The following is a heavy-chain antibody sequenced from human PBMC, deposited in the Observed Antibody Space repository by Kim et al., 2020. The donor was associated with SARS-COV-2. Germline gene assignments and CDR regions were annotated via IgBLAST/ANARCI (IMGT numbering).Heavy chain of an antibody. V-gene: IGHV4-59*08. Sequence: SLKSRVTISVDTSKNQFSLKLSSVTAADTAVYYCARRLGLRWPGNYGMDVWGQGTTVTVSS. CDR3: ARRLGLRWPGNYGMDV. D-gene: IGHD4-17*01. J-gene: IGHJ6*02.